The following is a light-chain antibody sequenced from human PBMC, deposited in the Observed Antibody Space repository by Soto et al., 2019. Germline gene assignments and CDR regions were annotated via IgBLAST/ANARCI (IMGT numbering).Light chain of an antibody. J-gene: IGKJ1*01. CDR2: AAS. Sequence: DIQMTQSPSTLSASVGDRVTITCRASQSISSWLAWYQQKPGTVPKLLIHAASTLQSGVPSRFSGSGSGKDFTLTINSLQPEDVATYYCQKYDSVPTFGPGTKVEI. V-gene: IGKV1-27*01. CDR1: QSISSW. CDR3: QKYDSVPT.